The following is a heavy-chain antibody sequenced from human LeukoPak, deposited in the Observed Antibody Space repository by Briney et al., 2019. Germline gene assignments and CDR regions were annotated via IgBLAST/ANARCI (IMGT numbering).Heavy chain of an antibody. V-gene: IGHV4-34*01. Sequence: SETLSLTCAVYGGSFSGYYWSWIRQPPGKGLEWIGEINHSGSTNYNPSLKSRVTISVDTSKNQLSLKLSSVTAADTAVYYCARGLSRWSGYFNRYYFDYWGQGTLVTVSS. CDR3: ARGLSRWSGYFNRYYFDY. CDR2: INHSGST. CDR1: GGSFSGYY. D-gene: IGHD3-3*01. J-gene: IGHJ4*02.